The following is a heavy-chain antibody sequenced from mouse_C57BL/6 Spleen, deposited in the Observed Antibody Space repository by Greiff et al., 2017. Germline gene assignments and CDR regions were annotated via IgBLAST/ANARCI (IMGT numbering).Heavy chain of an antibody. CDR3: TTSRYYGSLYYFDD. CDR2: IDPGNGDT. D-gene: IGHD1-1*01. J-gene: IGHJ2*01. Sequence: EVKLMESGAELVRPGASVKLSCTASGFNIKDDYMHWVKQRPEQGLEWIGWIDPGNGDTEYASKFQGKATITADTSSNTAYLQLSSLTSEDTAVYYCTTSRYYGSLYYFDDWGQGTTLTVAS. V-gene: IGHV14-4*01. CDR1: GFNIKDDY.